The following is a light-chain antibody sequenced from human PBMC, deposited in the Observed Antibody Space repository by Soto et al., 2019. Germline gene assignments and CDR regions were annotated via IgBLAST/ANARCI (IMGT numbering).Light chain of an antibody. CDR1: SSDVGSFNY. Sequence: QSALTQPASVSGSPGQSITISCIGISSDVGSFNYVSWHQHHPGKAPKLMIYDVSNRPSGVGIRSSDSKSGNTASLAISGLQAEDEADYCIISYTGSSTLCVFRTGTKLTVL. V-gene: IGLV2-14*03. CDR3: ISYTGSSTLCV. J-gene: IGLJ1*01. CDR2: DVS.